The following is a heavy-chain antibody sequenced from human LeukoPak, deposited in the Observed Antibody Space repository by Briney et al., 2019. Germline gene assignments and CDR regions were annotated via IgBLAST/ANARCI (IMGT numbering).Heavy chain of an antibody. CDR3: ARDLYSYGSYYYYYGMDV. J-gene: IGHJ6*02. V-gene: IGHV3-74*01. Sequence: GGSLRLSCAASGFTFSSYWMHWVRQAPGKGLVWVSRINSDGSSTSYADSVKGRFTISSDNAKNTLYLQMNSLRAEDTAVYYCARDLYSYGSYYYYYGMDVWGQGTTVTVSS. D-gene: IGHD5-18*01. CDR2: INSDGSST. CDR1: GFTFSSYW.